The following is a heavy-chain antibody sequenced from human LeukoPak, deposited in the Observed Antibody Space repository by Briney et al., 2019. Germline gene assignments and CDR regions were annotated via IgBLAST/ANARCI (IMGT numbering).Heavy chain of an antibody. V-gene: IGHV3-48*03. CDR3: VREVRGYSGYDS. J-gene: IGHJ5*02. CDR1: GFTFSSYE. Sequence: GGSLRLSCAASGFTFSSYEMNWVRQAPGKGLEWVSYISSSGSTIYYADSVKGRFTISRDNAKNSLYLQMNSLRAEDTAVYYCVREVRGYSGYDSWGQGTLVTVSS. CDR2: ISSSGSTI. D-gene: IGHD5-12*01.